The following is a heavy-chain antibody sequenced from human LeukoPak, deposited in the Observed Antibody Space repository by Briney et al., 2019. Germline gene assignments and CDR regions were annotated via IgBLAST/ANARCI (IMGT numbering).Heavy chain of an antibody. Sequence: SETLSLTCAVYGGSFSGYYWSWIRQPPGKGLEWIGEINHSGSTNYNPSLKSRVTVSVDTSKNQFSLKLSSVTAADTAVYYCARGGYYFDYWGQGTLVTVSS. CDR2: INHSGST. CDR1: GGSFSGYY. CDR3: ARGGYYFDY. J-gene: IGHJ4*02. V-gene: IGHV4-34*01.